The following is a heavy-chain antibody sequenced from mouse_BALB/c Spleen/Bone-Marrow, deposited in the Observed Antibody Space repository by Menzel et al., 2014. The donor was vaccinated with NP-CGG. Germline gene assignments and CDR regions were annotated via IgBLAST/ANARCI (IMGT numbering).Heavy chain of an antibody. J-gene: IGHJ2*02. CDR2: IEPSDSYT. CDR1: GYTFTNYW. Sequence: VQVVESGAEVVKPGASVKVSCKASGYTFTNYWMQWVKQRPGQGLEWIGEIEPSDSYTNYNQDFKGKATLTVDKSSSTAYMQLSSLTSEDSAVYHCARGRTTVVSDYWGQGTSLTVSS. CDR3: ARGRTTVVSDY. V-gene: IGHV1-69*02. D-gene: IGHD1-1*01.